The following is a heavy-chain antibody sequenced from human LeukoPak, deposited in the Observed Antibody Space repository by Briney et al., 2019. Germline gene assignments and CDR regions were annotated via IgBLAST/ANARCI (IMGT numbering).Heavy chain of an antibody. CDR1: GFKFGSYA. CDR3: AKDTNYGMDV. J-gene: IGHJ6*02. Sequence: GGSLRLSCTGSGFKFGSYAMSWVRQAPGKGLEWVSAISGSGGSTYYADSVKGRFTISRDNSKNTLYLQMNSLRAEDTAVYYCAKDTNYGMDVWGQGTTVTVSS. V-gene: IGHV3-23*01. D-gene: IGHD2-2*01. CDR2: ISGSGGST.